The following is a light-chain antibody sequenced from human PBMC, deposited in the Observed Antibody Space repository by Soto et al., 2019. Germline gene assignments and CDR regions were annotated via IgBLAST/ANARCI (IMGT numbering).Light chain of an antibody. CDR3: NSYTSSSTLYV. V-gene: IGLV2-14*03. J-gene: IGLJ1*01. CDR2: DVS. Sequence: QSALTQPASVSGSPGQSVAISCTGTSSDFGSYNYVSWYQHLPGKAPKLLIYDVSHRPSWVSDRFSGSKSGNTASLTISGLQAEDEGDYYCNSYTSSSTLYVFGTGTKVTVL. CDR1: SSDFGSYNY.